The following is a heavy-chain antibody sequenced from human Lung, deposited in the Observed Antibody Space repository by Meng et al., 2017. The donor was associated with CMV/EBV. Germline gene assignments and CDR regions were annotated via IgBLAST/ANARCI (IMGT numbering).Heavy chain of an antibody. J-gene: IGHJ4*02. CDR2: IKSNVNGGKT. CDR3: TKDRPFTFGGVIVH. CDR1: GFMMSNAW. D-gene: IGHD3-16*02. V-gene: IGHV3-15*01. Sequence: VMAGRCLGRPGVSHQLPCSAYGFMMSNAWMTWDRQAPVNGLEWVGRIKSNVNGGKTDYAAHVKGRFTLSRDDSKSTIYLQMNSLKTEDTAVYYCTKDRPFTFGGVIVHWGQGTLVTVSS.